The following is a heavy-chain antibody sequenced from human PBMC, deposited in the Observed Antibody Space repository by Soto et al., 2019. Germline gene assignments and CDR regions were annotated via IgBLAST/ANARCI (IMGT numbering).Heavy chain of an antibody. V-gene: IGHV1-2*02. CDR3: ARDVLRFLEWSNRAFDI. J-gene: IGHJ3*02. Sequence: ASVKVSCKASGYTFTGYYMHWVRQAPGQGLEWMGWINPNSGCTNYAQKFQGRVTMTRDTSISTAYMELSRLRSDDTAVYYCARDVLRFLEWSNRAFDIWGQGTMVTVSS. D-gene: IGHD3-3*01. CDR2: INPNSGCT. CDR1: GYTFTGYY.